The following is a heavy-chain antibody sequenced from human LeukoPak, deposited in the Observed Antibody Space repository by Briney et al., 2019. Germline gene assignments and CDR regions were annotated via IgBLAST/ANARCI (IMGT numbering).Heavy chain of an antibody. Sequence: SETLSLTCTVSGGSISSYYWSWIRQPPGKGLEWIGYIYYSGSTYYNPSLKSRVTISVDTSKNQFSLKLSSVTAADTAVYYCARHYDGGVPAAIAFWGQGTLVTVSS. CDR3: ARHYDGGVPAAIAF. CDR2: IYYSGST. V-gene: IGHV4-59*08. CDR1: GGSISSYY. J-gene: IGHJ4*02. D-gene: IGHD2-2*02.